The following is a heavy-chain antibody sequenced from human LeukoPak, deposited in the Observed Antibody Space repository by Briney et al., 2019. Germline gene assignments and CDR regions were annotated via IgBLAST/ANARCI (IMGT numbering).Heavy chain of an antibody. CDR3: ARERRDGHNYSDF. Sequence: PSQTLSLTCAVSGGSLSSGGYFWGWIRQYPGKGLEWIGCISHSGTSYYNPSLKSRVTILVDTSRNQFSLELSSVTAADTAVYFCARERRDGHNYSDFWGQGALVTVSS. J-gene: IGHJ4*02. D-gene: IGHD5-24*01. CDR2: ISHSGTS. CDR1: GGSLSSGGYF. V-gene: IGHV4-31*11.